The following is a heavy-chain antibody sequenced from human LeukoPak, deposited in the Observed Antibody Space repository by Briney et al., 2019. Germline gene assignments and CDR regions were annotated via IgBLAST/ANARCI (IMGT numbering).Heavy chain of an antibody. V-gene: IGHV3-23*01. Sequence: GGSLRLSCAASGFTFISYAMSWVRQAPGKGLEWVSGISGRGGSTYYVDSVKGRFTISRDNSKNTLYLQMNSLKAEDTAVYYCAKGRWGIVATKGVDYWGQGTLVTVSS. D-gene: IGHD5-12*01. CDR1: GFTFISYA. CDR3: AKGRWGIVATKGVDY. CDR2: ISGRGGST. J-gene: IGHJ4*02.